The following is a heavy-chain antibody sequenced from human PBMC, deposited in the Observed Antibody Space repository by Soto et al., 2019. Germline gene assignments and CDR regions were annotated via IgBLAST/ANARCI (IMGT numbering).Heavy chain of an antibody. J-gene: IGHJ4*02. CDR1: GYTFTGYY. CDR3: AREAGGSSGGFAY. CDR2: INPNSGGK. V-gene: IGHV1-2*04. Sequence: ASVKVSCKASGYTFTGYYMHWVRQAPGQGLEWMGWINPNSGGKSYAKKFKGWVTMTRDTSISTAYMELSRLRSDDTAVYYCAREAGGSSGGFAYWGQGTLVTVSS. D-gene: IGHD3-22*01.